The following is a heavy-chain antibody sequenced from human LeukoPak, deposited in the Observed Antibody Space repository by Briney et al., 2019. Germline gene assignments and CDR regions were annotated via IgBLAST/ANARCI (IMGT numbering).Heavy chain of an antibody. CDR2: IYYSGST. CDR1: DGSINNFY. CDR3: ARTTEGGYSYGYFYYYYMDV. V-gene: IGHV4-59*01. Sequence: SETLSLTCTVSDGSINNFYWSWIRQPPGKGLEWIGYIYYSGSTNYKSSLKSRVTISVDTSKNQFSLKLSSVTAADTAVYYCARTTEGGYSYGYFYYYYMDVWGKGTTVTISS. J-gene: IGHJ6*03. D-gene: IGHD5-18*01.